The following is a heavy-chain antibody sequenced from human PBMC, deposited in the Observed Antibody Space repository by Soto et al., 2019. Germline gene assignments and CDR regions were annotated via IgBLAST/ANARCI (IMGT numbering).Heavy chain of an antibody. CDR3: AKEGGLSGSYYISSSDYFDY. CDR2: ISYDGSNT. V-gene: IGHV3-30*18. D-gene: IGHD1-26*01. Sequence: QVQLVESGGGVFQPGRSLRLASVSSGFTFSSYGMHWVRQAPGKGLEWVAIISYDGSNTYYADSVKGRFTISRDNSKNTLYLQMNSLRAEDTSVYYCAKEGGLSGSYYISSSDYFDYWGQGTLVTVSS. CDR1: GFTFSSYG. J-gene: IGHJ4*02.